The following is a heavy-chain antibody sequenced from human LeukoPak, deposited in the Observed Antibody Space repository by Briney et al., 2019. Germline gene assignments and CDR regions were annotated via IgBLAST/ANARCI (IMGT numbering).Heavy chain of an antibody. V-gene: IGHV1-8*01. CDR1: GYTFTSYD. J-gene: IGHJ4*02. D-gene: IGHD3-22*01. CDR2: MNPNSGKT. CDR3: ARGRAYCYDSSGLAPDY. Sequence: ASVKVSCKASGYTFTSYDINWVRQATGQGLEWMGWMNPNSGKTGYAQKFQGRVTMTRNTSISTAYMELSSLRSEDTAVYYCARGRAYCYDSSGLAPDYWGQGTLVTVSS.